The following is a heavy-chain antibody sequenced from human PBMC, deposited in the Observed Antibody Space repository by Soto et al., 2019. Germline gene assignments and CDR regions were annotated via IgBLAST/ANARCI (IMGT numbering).Heavy chain of an antibody. J-gene: IGHJ4*02. Sequence: EVQLLESGGGLVQPGGSLRLSCAASGFTFTNYAMTWVRQAPGKGLEWVSTISGGGSITYYADSLKGRFTISRDNSKNTLYLQINSPRAQDTAVYYCAETIRGGYSRSWYYFDYWGQGTLVTVSS. CDR1: GFTFTNYA. CDR3: AETIRGGYSRSWYYFDY. V-gene: IGHV3-23*01. D-gene: IGHD6-13*01. CDR2: ISGGGSIT.